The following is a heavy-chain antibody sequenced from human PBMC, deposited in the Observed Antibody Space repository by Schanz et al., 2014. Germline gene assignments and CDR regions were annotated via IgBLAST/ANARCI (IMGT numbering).Heavy chain of an antibody. V-gene: IGHV3-53*01. CDR3: ARDGGRDGYNLAFDV. D-gene: IGHD5-12*01. Sequence: EVQLVESGGGLIQPGGSLRLSCAVSGFTVNTNYMSWVRQAPGKGLEWISSMYINSGSTQYADSVKGRFIISRDSSKIARFLQLYALFSPPSLLSFCARDGGRDGYNLAFDVWGQGTLVTVSS. J-gene: IGHJ3*01. CDR2: MYINSGST. CDR1: GFTVNTNY.